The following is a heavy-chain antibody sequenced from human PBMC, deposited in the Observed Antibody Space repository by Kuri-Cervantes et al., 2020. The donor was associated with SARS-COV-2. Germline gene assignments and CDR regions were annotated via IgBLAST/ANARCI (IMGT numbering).Heavy chain of an antibody. CDR3: ARGHWSGYSNAAEMGAFDI. Sequence: ESLKISCAVYGGSFSGYYWSWIRQPPGKGLEWIGEINHSGSTNYNPSLKSRVTISVDTYKNQFSLKLSSVTAADTAVYYCARGHWSGYSNAAEMGAFDIWGQGTMVTVSS. J-gene: IGHJ3*02. CDR2: INHSGST. V-gene: IGHV4-34*01. D-gene: IGHD3-3*01. CDR1: GGSFSGYY.